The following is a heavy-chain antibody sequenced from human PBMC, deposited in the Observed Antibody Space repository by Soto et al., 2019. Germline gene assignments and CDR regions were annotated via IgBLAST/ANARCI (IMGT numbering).Heavy chain of an antibody. J-gene: IGHJ4*02. CDR1: GYTFTSYY. V-gene: IGHV1-46*01. CDR2: INPGGGRT. D-gene: IGHD6-19*01. CDR3: ARGLAVAYSPALL. Sequence: QVQLEQSGAEVKNPGASVKVSCKASGYTFTSYYMHWVRQAPGQGLEWMGVINPGGGRTSYAENLCGRVTMTRDASTSTAYMELSSRRSEDTAIYYCARGLAVAYSPALLWGQGTLLTVYS.